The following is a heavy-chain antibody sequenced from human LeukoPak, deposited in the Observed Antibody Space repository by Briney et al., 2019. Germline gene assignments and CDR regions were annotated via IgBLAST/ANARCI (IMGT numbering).Heavy chain of an antibody. CDR2: ISSSSIYI. Sequence: GGSLRLSCAASGFTFSSYSMNWVRQAPGKGLEWVSSISSSSIYIYYADSVKGRFTISRDNAKNSLHLQMNNLRAEDTAVYYCARVGYCSSSSCQRGFDFWGQGTLVTVSS. D-gene: IGHD2-15*01. J-gene: IGHJ4*02. CDR1: GFTFSSYS. CDR3: ARVGYCSSSSCQRGFDF. V-gene: IGHV3-21*01.